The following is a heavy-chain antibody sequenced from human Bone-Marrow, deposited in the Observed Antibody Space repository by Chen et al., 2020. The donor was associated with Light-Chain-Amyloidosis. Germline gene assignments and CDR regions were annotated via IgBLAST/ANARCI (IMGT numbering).Heavy chain of an antibody. J-gene: IGHJ6*03. D-gene: IGHD4-17*01. Sequence: EVQLLESGGGLVQPGGSLRLSCAASGFTFSRYAMSWVRPAPGKGLEWVSAISGSGGSTYYADSVKGRFTISRDNSKNTLYLQMNSLRAEDTAVYYCAKVPPTVTTVIYYYMDVWGKGTTVTVSS. CDR3: AKVPPTVTTVIYYYMDV. V-gene: IGHV3-23*01. CDR1: GFTFSRYA. CDR2: ISGSGGST.